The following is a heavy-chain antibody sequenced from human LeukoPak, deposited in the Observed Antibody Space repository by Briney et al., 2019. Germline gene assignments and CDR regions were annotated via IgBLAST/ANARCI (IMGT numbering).Heavy chain of an antibody. Sequence: GGSLRLSCAASGFTFSSYSMNWVRQAPGKGLEWVSSISSSSSYIYYADSVKGRFTISRDNAKNSLYLQMNSLRSEDTAVYYCASRGLPQDYYYYYGMDVWGQGTTVTVSS. V-gene: IGHV3-21*04. CDR2: ISSSSSYI. CDR3: ASRGLPQDYYYYYGMDV. J-gene: IGHJ6*02. CDR1: GFTFSSYS. D-gene: IGHD5-24*01.